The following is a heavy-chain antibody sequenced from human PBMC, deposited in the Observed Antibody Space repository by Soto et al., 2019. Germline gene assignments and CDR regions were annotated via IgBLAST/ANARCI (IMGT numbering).Heavy chain of an antibody. D-gene: IGHD3-9*01. CDR3: AKDGAILTGYPNDAFGI. Sequence: PGGSLRLSCAASGFTFSSYSMNWVRQAPGKGLEWVSSISSSSSYIYYADSVKGRFTISRDNAKNSLYLQMNSLRAEDTAVYYCAKDGAILTGYPNDAFGIWGQGTMVTVSS. V-gene: IGHV3-21*04. J-gene: IGHJ3*02. CDR1: GFTFSSYS. CDR2: ISSSSSYI.